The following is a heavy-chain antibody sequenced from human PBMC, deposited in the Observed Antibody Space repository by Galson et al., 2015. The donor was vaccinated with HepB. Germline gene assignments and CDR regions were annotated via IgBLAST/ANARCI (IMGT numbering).Heavy chain of an antibody. V-gene: IGHV1-46*01. J-gene: IGHJ6*02. CDR1: GYTFTSYY. CDR2: INPSGGST. D-gene: IGHD6-13*01. Sequence: SVKVSCKASGYTFTSYYMHWVRQAPGQGLEWMGIINPSGGSTSYAQKFQGRVTMTRDTSTSAVYMELSSLRSEDTAVYYCATALSGIAAAGAGYGMDVWGQGTTVTVSS. CDR3: ATALSGIAAAGAGYGMDV.